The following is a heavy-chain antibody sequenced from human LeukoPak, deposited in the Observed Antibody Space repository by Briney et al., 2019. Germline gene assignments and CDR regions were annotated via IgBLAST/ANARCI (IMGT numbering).Heavy chain of an antibody. V-gene: IGHV3-21*01. J-gene: IGHJ6*02. CDR2: ISETSTYI. Sequence: PGGSLRLSCAASGFNFRNYDMKWVRQAPGKELEWVSSISETSTYIYYADSVKGRFTISRDNANNSLYLQMNSLRVDDTAVYYCARGQNFVGVWGQGTMVIVSS. D-gene: IGHD6-6*01. CDR3: ARGQNFVGV. CDR1: GFNFRNYD.